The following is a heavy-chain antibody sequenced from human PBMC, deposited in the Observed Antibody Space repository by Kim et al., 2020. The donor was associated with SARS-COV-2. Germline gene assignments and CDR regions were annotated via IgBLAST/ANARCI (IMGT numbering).Heavy chain of an antibody. Sequence: SETLSLTCAVYGGSFSGYYWSWIRQPPGKGLEWIGEINHSGSTNYNPSLKSRVTISVDTSKNQFSLKLSSVTAADTAVYYCARVTQTHPRPYTYYYDSSGYRGPMDVWGQGTTVTVSS. D-gene: IGHD3-22*01. CDR1: GGSFSGYY. CDR3: ARVTQTHPRPYTYYYDSSGYRGPMDV. V-gene: IGHV4-34*01. J-gene: IGHJ6*02. CDR2: INHSGST.